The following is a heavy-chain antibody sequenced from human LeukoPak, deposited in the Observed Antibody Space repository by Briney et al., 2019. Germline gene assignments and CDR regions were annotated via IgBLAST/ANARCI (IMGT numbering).Heavy chain of an antibody. V-gene: IGHV4-34*01. CDR3: ARANSEYDYVWGSYRYFDY. Sequence: PSETLSLTCAVYGGSFSGYYWSWIRQPPGKGLEWIGEINHSGSTNYNPSLKSRVTISVDTSKNQFSLKLSSVTAADTAVYYCARANSEYDYVWGSYRYFDYWGQGTLVTVSS. J-gene: IGHJ4*02. CDR1: GGSFSGYY. D-gene: IGHD3-16*02. CDR2: INHSGST.